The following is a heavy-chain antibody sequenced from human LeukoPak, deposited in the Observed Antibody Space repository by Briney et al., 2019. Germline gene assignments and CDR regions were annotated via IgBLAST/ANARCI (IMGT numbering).Heavy chain of an antibody. CDR3: ATSLAAAGACNY. J-gene: IGHJ4*02. Sequence: ASVKVSCTASGYTFSSYGISWVRRAPGRGLEWMGWISAYNGNTNYAQKLQGRVTMTTDTSTSTAYMELRSLRSDDTAVYYCATSLAAAGACNYWGQGTLVTVSS. CDR2: ISAYNGNT. V-gene: IGHV1-18*01. CDR1: GYTFSSYG. D-gene: IGHD6-13*01.